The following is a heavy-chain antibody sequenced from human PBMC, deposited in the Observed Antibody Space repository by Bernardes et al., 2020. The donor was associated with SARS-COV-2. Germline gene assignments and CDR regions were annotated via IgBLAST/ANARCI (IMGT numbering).Heavy chain of an antibody. CDR1: GFTVSNNC. CDR2: IFTGGNT. Sequence: GSLRLSCTASGFTVSNNCMAWVRQAPGKGLEWVSNIFTGGNTFYADSVKGRFIVSRDTSKNTLYVQMNSLRVEDTAVYYCAKSSRDYDGRGFDIWGQGTMVTVSS. J-gene: IGHJ3*02. D-gene: IGHD3-22*01. V-gene: IGHV3-66*01. CDR3: AKSSRDYDGRGFDI.